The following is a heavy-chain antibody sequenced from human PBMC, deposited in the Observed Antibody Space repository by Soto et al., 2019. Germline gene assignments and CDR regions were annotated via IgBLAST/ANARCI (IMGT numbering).Heavy chain of an antibody. CDR1: GGTFSSYA. D-gene: IGHD6-19*01. CDR2: IIPIFGTA. CDR3: ARPYSSGGSPEYSYYGMDV. J-gene: IGHJ6*02. V-gene: IGHV1-69*13. Sequence: SVKVSCKASGGTFSSYAISWVRQAPGQGLEWMGGIIPIFGTANYAQKFQGRVTITADESTSTAYMELSSLRSEDTAVYYCARPYSSGGSPEYSYYGMDVGGQGTTVTVP.